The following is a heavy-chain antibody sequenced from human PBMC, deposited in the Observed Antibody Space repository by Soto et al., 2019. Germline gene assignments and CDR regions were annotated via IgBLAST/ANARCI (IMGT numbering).Heavy chain of an antibody. J-gene: IGHJ4*02. CDR1: GGSFSGYY. CDR3: ASRGLEYGDYDFDY. D-gene: IGHD4-17*01. Sequence: SETLSLTCAVYGGSFSGYYWSWIRQPPGKGLEWIGEINHSGSTNYNPSLKSRVTISVDTSKNQFSLKLSSVTAADTAVYYCASRGLEYGDYDFDYWGQGTLVTVSS. V-gene: IGHV4-34*01. CDR2: INHSGST.